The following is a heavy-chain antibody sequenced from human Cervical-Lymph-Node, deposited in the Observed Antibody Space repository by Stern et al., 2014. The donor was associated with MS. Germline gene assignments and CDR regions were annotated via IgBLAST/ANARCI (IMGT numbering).Heavy chain of an antibody. CDR3: ARGRVPITIFGVVPPAWYFDL. D-gene: IGHD3-3*01. Sequence: QVQLQQWGAGLLKPSETLSLTCAVYGGSFSGYYWSWIRQPPGKGLEWIGVINHRGSPNYNPSLKIRFTISVDTSKNQFSLKLSSVTAADTAVYYCARGRVPITIFGVVPPAWYFDLWGRGTLVTVSS. J-gene: IGHJ2*01. CDR1: GGSFSGYY. CDR2: INHRGSP. V-gene: IGHV4-34*01.